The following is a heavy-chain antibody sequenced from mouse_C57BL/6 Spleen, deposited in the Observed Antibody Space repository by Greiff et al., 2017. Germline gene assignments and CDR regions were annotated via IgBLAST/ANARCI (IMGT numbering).Heavy chain of an antibody. CDR2: INPYNGGT. Sequence: VQLQQSGPVLVKPGASVKMSCKASGYTFTDYYMNWVKQSHGKSLEWIGVINPYNGGTSYNQKFKGMATLTVDKSSSTAYMELNSLTSEDSAVYYCARNWDDAMDYWGQGTSVTVSS. V-gene: IGHV1-19*01. J-gene: IGHJ4*01. CDR1: GYTFTDYY. CDR3: ARNWDDAMDY. D-gene: IGHD4-1*01.